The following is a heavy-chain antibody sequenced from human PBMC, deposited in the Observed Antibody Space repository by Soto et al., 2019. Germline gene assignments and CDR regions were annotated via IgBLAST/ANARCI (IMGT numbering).Heavy chain of an antibody. CDR2: IYHTGST. J-gene: IGHJ5*02. V-gene: IGHV4-4*02. CDR3: AGSNHLYDYVLGAYRYYWFDP. D-gene: IGHD3-16*01. CDR1: GDSISTNIW. Sequence: QVQLQESGPGLVKPSETLSLTCAVSGDSISTNIWWSWVRQFPGKGLEWIGEIYHTGSTNYNPSLKSHFSISVDKSKNQFSLKVNAVTAADTAVYYCAGSNHLYDYVLGAYRYYWFDPWGQGTLVTVSS.